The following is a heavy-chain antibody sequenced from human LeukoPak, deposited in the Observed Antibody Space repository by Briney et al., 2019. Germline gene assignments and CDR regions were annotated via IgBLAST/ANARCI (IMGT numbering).Heavy chain of an antibody. Sequence: ASVKVPCKASGGTFSSYAISWVRQAPGQGLEWMGRIIPIFGTANYAQKFQGRVTITTDESTSTAYMELSSLRSEDTAVYYCARDLKRVPAAMTSYYYYMDVWGKGTTVTVSS. J-gene: IGHJ6*03. V-gene: IGHV1-69*05. D-gene: IGHD2-2*01. CDR1: GGTFSSYA. CDR3: ARDLKRVPAAMTSYYYYMDV. CDR2: IIPIFGTA.